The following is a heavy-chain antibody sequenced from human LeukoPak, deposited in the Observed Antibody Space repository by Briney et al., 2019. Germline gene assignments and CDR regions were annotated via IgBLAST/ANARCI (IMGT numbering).Heavy chain of an antibody. J-gene: IGHJ4*02. Sequence: ASVKVSCKVSGYTFTGYYLHWVRQAPGQRLEWMGRINPSSGGTNYAQKFQGRVTMTRDTSINTAYMDLSSLRSDDTAVYYCTRGPSGSDYWGQGTLVTVSS. CDR3: TRGPSGSDY. D-gene: IGHD3-10*01. CDR2: INPSSGGT. V-gene: IGHV1-2*06. CDR1: GYTFTGYY.